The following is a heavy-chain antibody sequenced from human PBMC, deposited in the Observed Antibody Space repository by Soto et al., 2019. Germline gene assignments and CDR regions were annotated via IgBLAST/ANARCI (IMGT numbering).Heavy chain of an antibody. CDR2: IRRKANSYAT. CDR3: TRRDEVVATSGYYYYDMDV. J-gene: IGHJ6*02. V-gene: IGHV3-73*02. Sequence: EVQLVESGGGLVQPGGSLKLSCAASGFTFSGSAMHWVRQASGKGLEWVGRIRRKANSYATAYDASVKGRITIYRDDSKNTAYPQMNSLKTEDTAVYYCTRRDEVVATSGYYYYDMDVWGQGPTLTVSS. D-gene: IGHD1-26*01. CDR1: GFTFSGSA.